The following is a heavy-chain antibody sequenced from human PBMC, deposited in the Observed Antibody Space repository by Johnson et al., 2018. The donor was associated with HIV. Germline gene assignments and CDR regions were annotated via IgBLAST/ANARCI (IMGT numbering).Heavy chain of an antibody. V-gene: IGHV3-30*14. Sequence: QVQLVESGGGVVQPGRSLRLSCAASGFTFSSYAMHWVRQAPGKGLEWVAVISYDGSNKYYADSVKGRFTISRDNSKNTLDLQMNSLRAEDTAVYYCARDSDISLGVACAFDIWGQGTMVTVSA. J-gene: IGHJ3*02. CDR2: ISYDGSNK. CDR3: ARDSDISLGVACAFDI. D-gene: IGHD3-9*01. CDR1: GFTFSSYA.